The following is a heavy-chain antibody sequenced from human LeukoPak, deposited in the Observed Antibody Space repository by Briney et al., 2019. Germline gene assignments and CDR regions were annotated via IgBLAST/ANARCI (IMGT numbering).Heavy chain of an antibody. J-gene: IGHJ4*02. CDR3: ARVGDSSGYYYASMDY. D-gene: IGHD3-22*01. CDR1: GYTFTSYY. Sequence: ASVKVSCKASGYTFTSYYMHWVRQAPGQELEWMGIINPSGGSTSYAQKFQGRVTMTRDTSTSTVYMELSSLRSEDTAVYYCARVGDSSGYYYASMDYWGQGTLVTVSS. CDR2: INPSGGST. V-gene: IGHV1-46*01.